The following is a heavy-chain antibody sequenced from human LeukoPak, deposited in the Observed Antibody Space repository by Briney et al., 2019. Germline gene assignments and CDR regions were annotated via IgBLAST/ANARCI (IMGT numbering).Heavy chain of an antibody. Sequence: ASVKVSCKASGYTFTSYGISWVRQAPGQGLEWMGWISAYNGNTNYAQKLQGRVTMTTDTSTSTAYMELRSLRSDDTAVYYCARLEVYRSSWEYFDYWGQGTLVTVSS. D-gene: IGHD6-13*01. CDR3: ARLEVYRSSWEYFDY. V-gene: IGHV1-18*01. CDR1: GYTFTSYG. J-gene: IGHJ4*02. CDR2: ISAYNGNT.